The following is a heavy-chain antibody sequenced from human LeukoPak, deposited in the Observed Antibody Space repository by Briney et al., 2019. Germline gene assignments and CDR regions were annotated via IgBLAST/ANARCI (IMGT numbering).Heavy chain of an antibody. J-gene: IGHJ4*02. Sequence: SGPTLVKPTETLTLTCTVSGFSLSNARMGVSWIRQPPGKALEWLALIYWDDDKRYSPSLKSRLTITKDTSKNQVVLTMTNMDPVDTATYYCAHRSGSLGIFDYWGQGTLVTVSS. V-gene: IGHV2-5*02. D-gene: IGHD1-26*01. CDR3: AHRSGSLGIFDY. CDR2: IYWDDDK. CDR1: GFSLSNARMG.